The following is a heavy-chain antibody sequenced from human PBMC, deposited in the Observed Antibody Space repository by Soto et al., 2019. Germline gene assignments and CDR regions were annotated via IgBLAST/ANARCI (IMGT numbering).Heavy chain of an antibody. D-gene: IGHD6-19*01. CDR1: GFTFSDYA. V-gene: IGHV3-30*18. CDR2: DSHDGRNT. CDR3: AKGGRQWLVTSDFNY. J-gene: IGHJ4*02. Sequence: PGGSLRLSCAASGFTFSDYAMHWVRQAPGKGLEWVAVDSHDGRNTHYADSVKGRFTISRDSSKNTVSLEMTSLRAEDTAVYYCAKGGRQWLVTSDFNYWGQGALVTVSS.